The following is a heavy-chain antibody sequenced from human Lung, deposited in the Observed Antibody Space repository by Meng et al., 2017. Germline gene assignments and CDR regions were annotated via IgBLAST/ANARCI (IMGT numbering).Heavy chain of an antibody. CDR3: ARFDISSSGRGDY. Sequence: QVQPQESGPGLVKPSGTLSLTCAGSGGSITSSTWWSWVRQTPGKGLEWFGEIFHSGSTNYNPPLESRVTISVDKSKNQFSLKVYSVTAADTATYYCARFDISSSGRGDYWGQGILVTVSS. V-gene: IGHV4-4*02. CDR1: GGSITSSTW. CDR2: IFHSGST. J-gene: IGHJ4*02. D-gene: IGHD1-26*01.